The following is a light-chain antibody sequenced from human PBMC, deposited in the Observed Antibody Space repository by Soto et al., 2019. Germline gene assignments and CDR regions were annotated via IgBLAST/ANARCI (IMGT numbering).Light chain of an antibody. J-gene: IGLJ1*01. CDR1: SGDLGTYDH. V-gene: IGLV2-8*01. Sequence: QSALTQPPSASGSPGQSVTISCTGTSGDLGTYDHVSWYQQHPGKAPKLMIYEVNKRPSGVPDRFSGSKSGNTASLTVSGLQAEDEADYYCISYAGSYNVYHVFGTGTKVTVL. CDR3: ISYAGSYNVYHV. CDR2: EVN.